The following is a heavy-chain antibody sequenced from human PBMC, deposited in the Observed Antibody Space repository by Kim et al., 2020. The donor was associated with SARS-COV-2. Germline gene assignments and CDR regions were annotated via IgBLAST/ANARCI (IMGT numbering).Heavy chain of an antibody. V-gene: IGHV4-4*02. J-gene: IGHJ3*02. CDR2: IYHSGST. CDR3: ARDAPVVIAILNSWNAFDI. CDR1: GGSISSSNW. D-gene: IGHD2-21*01. Sequence: SETLSLTCAVSGGSISSSNWWSWVRQPPGKGLEWIGEIYHSGSTNYNPSLKSRVTISVDKSKNQFSLKLSSVTAADTAVYYCARDAPVVIAILNSWNAFDIWGQGTMVTVSS.